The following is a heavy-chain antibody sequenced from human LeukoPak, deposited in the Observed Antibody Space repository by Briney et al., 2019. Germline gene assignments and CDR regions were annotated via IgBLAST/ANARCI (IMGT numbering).Heavy chain of an antibody. CDR2: ISSSSSYI. V-gene: IGHV3-21*01. J-gene: IGHJ6*03. CDR1: GFTFSSYS. CDR3: ARVLLLGGYYYMDV. D-gene: IGHD3-16*01. Sequence: PGGSLRLSCAASGFTFSSYSMNWVRQAPGKGLEWVSSISSSSSYIYCADSVKGRFTISRDNAKNSLYLQMNSLRAEDTAVYYCARVLLLGGYYYMDVWGKGTTVTVSS.